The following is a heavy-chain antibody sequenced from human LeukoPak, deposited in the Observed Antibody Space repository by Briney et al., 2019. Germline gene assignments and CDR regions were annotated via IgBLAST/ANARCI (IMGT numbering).Heavy chain of an antibody. CDR3: AKSPPGLSYYYYYMDV. CDR1: GFTFSSYE. D-gene: IGHD1-14*01. Sequence: GGSLRLSCAASGFTFSSYEMNWVRQAPGKGLEWVSYISSSGSTIYHADSVKGRFTISRDNSKNTLYLQMNSLRAGDTAVYYCAKSPPGLSYYYYYMDVWGKGTTVTVSS. V-gene: IGHV3-48*03. CDR2: ISSSGSTI. J-gene: IGHJ6*03.